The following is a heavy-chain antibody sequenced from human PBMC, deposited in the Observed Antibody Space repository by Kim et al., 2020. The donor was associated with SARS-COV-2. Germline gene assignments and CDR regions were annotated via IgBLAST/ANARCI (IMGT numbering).Heavy chain of an antibody. D-gene: IGHD2-2*01. J-gene: IGHJ5*02. CDR3: ATLAHYCSSTSCYP. Sequence: ASVKVSCKVSGYTLTELSMHWVRQAPGKGLEWMGGFDPEDGETIYAQKFQGRVTMTEDTSTDTAYMELSSLRSEDTAVYYCATLAHYCSSTSCYPWGQGTLVTVSS. CDR1: GYTLTELS. V-gene: IGHV1-24*01. CDR2: FDPEDGET.